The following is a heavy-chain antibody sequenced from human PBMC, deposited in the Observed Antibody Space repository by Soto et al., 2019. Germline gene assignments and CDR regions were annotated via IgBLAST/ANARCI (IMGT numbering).Heavy chain of an antibody. CDR3: ARTAPMDAGDKYYYDF. CDR1: GGTFSTFG. V-gene: IGHV1-69*01. CDR2: IIPFFGTA. Sequence: QVQLVQSGAEVKKTGSSVKVSCKTSGGTFSTFGISWVRQAPGQGLEWMGGIIPFFGTAEYSQKFEHRITITADESTNTVYMDLRSLTSEDTAIYYCARTAPMDAGDKYYYDFWGQGALVTVSS. J-gene: IGHJ4*02. D-gene: IGHD3-16*01.